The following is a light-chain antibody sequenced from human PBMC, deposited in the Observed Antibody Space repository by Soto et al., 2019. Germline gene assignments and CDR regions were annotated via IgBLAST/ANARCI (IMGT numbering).Light chain of an antibody. CDR1: QSVGTN. Sequence: IEMTQSPVTLSVSAGERATLSCRASQSVGTNLAWYQQKPGQVPRLLIYAASTRATDIPARFSGSGSGTEFTLTISSLQSEDFAVYYCQQYNNWPLTFGPGTKVDIK. J-gene: IGKJ3*01. CDR3: QQYNNWPLT. CDR2: AAS. V-gene: IGKV3-15*01.